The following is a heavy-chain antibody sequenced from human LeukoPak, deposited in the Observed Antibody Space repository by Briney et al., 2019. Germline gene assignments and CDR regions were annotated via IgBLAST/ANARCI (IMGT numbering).Heavy chain of an antibody. CDR3: ALGRRGAAGAFDI. V-gene: IGHV5-51*01. D-gene: IGHD3-10*01. CDR1: GXSYTSYW. CDR2: IYPGDSAT. J-gene: IGHJ3*02. Sequence: GESLKISCKGSGXSYTSYWIGWVRQMPGKGLEWMGIIYPGDSATRYSPSFQGQVTISADKSISTAYLQWSSLKASDTAKYYCALGRRGAAGAFDIWGQGTLVTVSS.